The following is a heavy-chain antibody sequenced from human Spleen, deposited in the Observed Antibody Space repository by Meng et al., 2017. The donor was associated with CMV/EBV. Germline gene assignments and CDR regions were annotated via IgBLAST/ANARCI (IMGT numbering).Heavy chain of an antibody. Sequence: GESLKISCAASGFTFTSYAMHWVRQAPGKGLEWVSTISGNGASTYYADSVKGRLTISRDNSKSTPYLQMNSLRAEDTAIYYCAKVDIVVVPAAILIIAEYFHHWGQGTLVTVSS. CDR1: GFTFTSYA. D-gene: IGHD2-2*02. J-gene: IGHJ1*01. V-gene: IGHV3-23*01. CDR3: AKVDIVVVPAAILIIAEYFHH. CDR2: ISGNGAST.